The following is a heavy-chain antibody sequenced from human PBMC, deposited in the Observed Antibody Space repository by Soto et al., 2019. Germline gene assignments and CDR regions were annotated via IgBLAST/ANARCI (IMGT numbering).Heavy chain of an antibody. CDR3: ARGTDYYGSGSYARTGARHAFDY. CDR2: IYYSGST. CDR1: GGSISSGGYY. J-gene: IGHJ4*02. Sequence: QVQLQESGPGLVKPSQTLSLTCTVSGGSISSGGYYWSWIRQHPGKGLEWIGYIYYSGSTYYNPSLKSRVTISVDTSKNQFSLKLSSVTAADTAVYYCARGTDYYGSGSYARTGARHAFDYWGQGTLVTVSS. V-gene: IGHV4-31*03. D-gene: IGHD3-10*01.